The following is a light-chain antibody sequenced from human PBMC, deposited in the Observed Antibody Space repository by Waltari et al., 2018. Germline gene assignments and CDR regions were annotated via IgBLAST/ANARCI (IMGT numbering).Light chain of an antibody. J-gene: IGLJ1*01. CDR2: DHE. V-gene: IGLV1-51*01. Sequence: QSVLTQPPSVSAAPGQKVSISCPGSTSNIGNNFVSWYQQFAGTAPKLLIYDHEQTPSGILDRCSGSQSGASATLDITGLVTGDEADYYCGSWDSSLSGHVFGTGTKVTVL. CDR1: TSNIGNNF. CDR3: GSWDSSLSGHV.